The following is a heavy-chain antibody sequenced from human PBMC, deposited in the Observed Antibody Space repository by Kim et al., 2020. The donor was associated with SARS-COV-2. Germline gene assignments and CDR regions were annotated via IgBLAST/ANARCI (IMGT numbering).Heavy chain of an antibody. V-gene: IGHV3-30*18. CDR3: AKDAIRGGYDYTFDY. D-gene: IGHD5-12*01. CDR1: GFTFSSYG. Sequence: GGSLRLSCAASGFTFSSYGMHWVRQAPGKGLEWVAVISYDGSNKYYADSVKGRFTISRDNSKNTLYLQMNSLRAEDTAVYYCAKDAIRGGYDYTFDYWGQGTLVTVSS. J-gene: IGHJ4*02. CDR2: ISYDGSNK.